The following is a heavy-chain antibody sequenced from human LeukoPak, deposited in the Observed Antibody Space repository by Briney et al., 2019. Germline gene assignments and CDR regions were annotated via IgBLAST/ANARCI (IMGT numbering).Heavy chain of an antibody. D-gene: IGHD1-7*01. V-gene: IGHV1-69*05. CDR2: IIPIFGTA. CDR3: ASRYNWNYDWFDA. J-gene: IGHJ5*02. CDR1: GGTFSSYA. Sequence: SVKVSCKASGGTFSSYAISWVRQAPGQGLEWMGMIIPIFGTANYAQKFQGRVTITTDESTSTAYMEQSSLISEDTAVYYCASRYNWNYDWFDAWGQGTLVTVSS.